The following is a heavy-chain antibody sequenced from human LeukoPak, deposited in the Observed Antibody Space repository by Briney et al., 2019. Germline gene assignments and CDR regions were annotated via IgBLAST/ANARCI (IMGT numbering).Heavy chain of an antibody. CDR3: ARAHRVFVTSYDRYYYHMDV. J-gene: IGHJ6*03. Sequence: GGSLRLSCAASGFTFSSYEMNWVRQAPGKGLEWVSYISSSGSTIYYADSVKGRFTISRDNAKNSLYLQMNSLRAEDTAVYYCARAHRVFVTSYDRYYYHMDVWGKGTTVTVSS. CDR1: GFTFSSYE. CDR2: ISSSGSTI. V-gene: IGHV3-48*03. D-gene: IGHD3-16*01.